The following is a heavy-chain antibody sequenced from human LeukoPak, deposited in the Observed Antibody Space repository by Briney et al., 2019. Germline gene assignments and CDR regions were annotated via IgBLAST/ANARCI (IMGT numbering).Heavy chain of an antibody. D-gene: IGHD2-2*03. V-gene: IGHV3-30*02. J-gene: IGHJ4*02. CDR1: GFTFSSYG. CDR3: AKRMDIVVVPAADFDY. CDR2: IRYDGSNK. Sequence: PGGSLRLSCAAPGFTFSSYGMHWVRQAPGKGLEWMAFIRYDGSNKYYADSVKGRFTISRDNSKNTLYLQMNSLRAEDTAVYYCAKRMDIVVVPAADFDYWGQGTLVTVSS.